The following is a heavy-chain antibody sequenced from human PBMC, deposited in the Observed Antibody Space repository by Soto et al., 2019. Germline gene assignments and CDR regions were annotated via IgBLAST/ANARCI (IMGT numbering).Heavy chain of an antibody. D-gene: IGHD2-15*01. V-gene: IGHV4-34*01. CDR3: ARVGCSGGSCYRTVYYYYYYMDG. Sequence: SETLSLTCAVYGGSFSGYYWSWIRQPPGKGLEWIGEINHSGSTNYNPSLKSRVTISVDTSKNQFSLKLSSVTAADTAVYYCARVGCSGGSCYRTVYYYYYYMDGWGKGTTVTVSS. CDR1: GGSFSGYY. CDR2: INHSGST. J-gene: IGHJ6*03.